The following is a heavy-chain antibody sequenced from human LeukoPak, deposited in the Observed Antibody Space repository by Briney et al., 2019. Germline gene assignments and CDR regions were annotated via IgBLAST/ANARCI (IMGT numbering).Heavy chain of an antibody. CDR1: GGSISSYY. J-gene: IGHJ4*02. D-gene: IGHD6-19*01. CDR3: ARDHSSGWYRYFDY. V-gene: IGHV4-59*01. CDR2: IYYSGST. Sequence: SETLSLTCTVSGGSISSYYWSWIRQSPGKGLEWIGYIYYSGSTNYNPSLKSRVTISVDTSNNQLSLHLSSVTAADTALYYCARDHSSGWYRYFDYWGQGTLVTVSS.